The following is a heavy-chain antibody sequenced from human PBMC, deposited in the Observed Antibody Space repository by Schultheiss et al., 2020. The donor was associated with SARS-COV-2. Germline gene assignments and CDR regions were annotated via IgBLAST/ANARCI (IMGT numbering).Heavy chain of an antibody. J-gene: IGHJ3*02. Sequence: GGSLRLSCAASGFTFSSYSMSWVRQAPGKGLEWVSAISGSGGSTYYADSVKGRFTISRDNSKNTLYLQMNSLRAEDTAVYYCANHVVPAASRAPRRAFDIWGQGTMVTVS. V-gene: IGHV3-23*01. D-gene: IGHD2-2*01. CDR2: ISGSGGST. CDR1: GFTFSSYS. CDR3: ANHVVPAASRAPRRAFDI.